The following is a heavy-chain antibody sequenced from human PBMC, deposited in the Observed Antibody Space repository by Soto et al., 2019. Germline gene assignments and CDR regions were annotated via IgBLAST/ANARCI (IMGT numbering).Heavy chain of an antibody. CDR2: IIPIFGTA. J-gene: IGHJ6*02. CDR1: GCTFSSYA. Sequence: SVKVSCKASGCTFSSYAISWVRQAPGQGLEWMGGIIPIFGTANYAQKFQGRVTITADESTSTAYMELSSLRSEDTAVYYCARESCYGSGMPSYGMDVWGQGTTVTVSS. V-gene: IGHV1-69*13. D-gene: IGHD3-10*01. CDR3: ARESCYGSGMPSYGMDV.